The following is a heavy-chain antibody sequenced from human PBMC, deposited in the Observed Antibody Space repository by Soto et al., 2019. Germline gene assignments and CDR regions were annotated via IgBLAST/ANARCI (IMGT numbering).Heavy chain of an antibody. CDR3: ARGYCTTNICDPWFDP. Sequence: GESLKISCTGAGYSFTSYWIGWVRQMPGKGLEWMGVIYPGDSDTRYSPSFQGQVTISADKSISTVYLQWSSLNASDSAMYYCARGYCTTNICDPWFDPWGQGTLVTVSS. CDR1: GYSFTSYW. CDR2: IYPGDSDT. J-gene: IGHJ5*02. D-gene: IGHD2-8*01. V-gene: IGHV5-51*01.